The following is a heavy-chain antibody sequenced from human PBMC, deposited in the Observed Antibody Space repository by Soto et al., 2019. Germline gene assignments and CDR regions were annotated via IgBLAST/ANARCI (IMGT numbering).Heavy chain of an antibody. CDR2: IHHSGST. CDR3: ATFSVLGAVAES. CDR1: GGSITSHY. J-gene: IGHJ4*02. Sequence: SETLSLTCSVSGGSITSHYCSWFRQPPGKGLEWIGYIHHSGSTSYNPSLKSRVTIFGDTSKNQFSVRLSSVTAADTAVYYCATFSVLGAVAESWGRGTLVTVSS. D-gene: IGHD6-19*01. V-gene: IGHV4-4*08.